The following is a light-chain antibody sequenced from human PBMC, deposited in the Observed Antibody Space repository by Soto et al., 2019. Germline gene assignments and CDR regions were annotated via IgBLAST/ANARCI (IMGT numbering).Light chain of an antibody. V-gene: IGLV1-40*01. CDR3: QSYDSSLSGSED. J-gene: IGLJ1*01. Sequence: QPVLTQPPSVSGAPGQRVTISCTGSSSNIGAGYDVHWYQQLPGTAPKLIIYGNSNRPSGVPDRFSGSKSGTSASLAITGLQAEDEADYYCQSYDSSLSGSEDFGPGTKVTVL. CDR1: SSNIGAGYD. CDR2: GNS.